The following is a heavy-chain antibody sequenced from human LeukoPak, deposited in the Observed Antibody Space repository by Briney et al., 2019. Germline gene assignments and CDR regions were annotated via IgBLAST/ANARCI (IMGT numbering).Heavy chain of an antibody. CDR2: ISGNNDNP. D-gene: IGHD2-2*01. Sequence: ASVTVSCKASGYTFSNFGISWVRQAPGQGLEWMGWISGNNDNPNYGQNFQGRFTVTSDSSTSTAYTELRNLRSDDTAVYYCARDGTSTDDYWGQGTLVTVSS. V-gene: IGHV1-18*01. CDR3: ARDGTSTDDY. J-gene: IGHJ4*02. CDR1: GYTFSNFG.